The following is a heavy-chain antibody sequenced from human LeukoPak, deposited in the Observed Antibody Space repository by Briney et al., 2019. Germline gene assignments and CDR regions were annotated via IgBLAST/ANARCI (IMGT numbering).Heavy chain of an antibody. D-gene: IGHD3-10*01. J-gene: IGHJ4*02. Sequence: GASVKVSCKASGYTFTSYDINWLRQAAGQGLEWMGWMNPNSGNTGYAQKFQGRVTMTRNTSISTAYMELSSLRSEDTAVYYCAQTPQWFGELSDDYWGQGTLVTVSS. V-gene: IGHV1-8*01. CDR3: AQTPQWFGELSDDY. CDR2: MNPNSGNT. CDR1: GYTFTSYD.